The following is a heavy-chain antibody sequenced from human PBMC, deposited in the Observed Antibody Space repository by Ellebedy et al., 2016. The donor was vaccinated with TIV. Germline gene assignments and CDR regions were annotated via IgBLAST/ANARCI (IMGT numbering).Heavy chain of an antibody. V-gene: IGHV1-18*04. D-gene: IGHD1-26*01. CDR1: GYTFASYG. CDR2: ISTYNDNT. J-gene: IGHJ4*02. Sequence: AASVKVSCKASGYTFASYGINWVRQAPGQGLEWMGWISTYNDNTNYAQKFQSRVTMTTDTSTSTVYMELRSLRSDDTAVYYCAGEVGARQINSWGQGTQVTVSS. CDR3: AGEVGARQINS.